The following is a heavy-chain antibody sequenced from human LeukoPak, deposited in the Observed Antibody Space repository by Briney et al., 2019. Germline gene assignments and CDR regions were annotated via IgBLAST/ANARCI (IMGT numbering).Heavy chain of an antibody. V-gene: IGHV1-24*01. Sequence: ASVKVSCKVSGYTLTELSMHWVRQAPGKGLEWMGGFDPEDGEAIYAQKFQGRVTMTEDTSTDTAYMELSSLRSEDTAVYYCATALGIGTTNFDYWGQGTLVTVSS. J-gene: IGHJ4*02. CDR3: ATALGIGTTNFDY. CDR2: FDPEDGEA. D-gene: IGHD4-17*01. CDR1: GYTLTELS.